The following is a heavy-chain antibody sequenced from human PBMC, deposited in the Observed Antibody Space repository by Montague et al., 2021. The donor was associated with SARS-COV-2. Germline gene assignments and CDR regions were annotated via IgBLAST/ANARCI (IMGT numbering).Heavy chain of an antibody. CDR1: GGSFSGYY. CDR3: ARTYTYYDFWSGYPWDYYMDV. CDR2: INHSGST. V-gene: IGHV4-34*01. Sequence: SETLSLTCAVYGGSFSGYYWSWIRQPPGKGLEWIGEINHSGSTNYNPSLKSRVTISVNTSKNQFSLKLSSVTAADTAVYYCARTYTYYDFWSGYPWDYYMDVWGQGTTVTVSS. D-gene: IGHD3-3*01. J-gene: IGHJ6*03.